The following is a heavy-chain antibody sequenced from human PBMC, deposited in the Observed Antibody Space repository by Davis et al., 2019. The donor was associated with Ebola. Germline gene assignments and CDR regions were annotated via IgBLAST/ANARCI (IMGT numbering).Heavy chain of an antibody. CDR2: INHSGST. CDR3: ARVQAARFGHNWFDP. J-gene: IGHJ5*02. Sequence: MPSETLSLTCAVYGGSFSGYYWSWIRQPPGKGLEWIGEINHSGSTNYNPSLKSRVTISVDTSKNQFSLKLSSVTPEDTAVYYCARVQAARFGHNWFDPWGQGTLVTVSS. D-gene: IGHD6-25*01. CDR1: GGSFSGYY. V-gene: IGHV4-34*01.